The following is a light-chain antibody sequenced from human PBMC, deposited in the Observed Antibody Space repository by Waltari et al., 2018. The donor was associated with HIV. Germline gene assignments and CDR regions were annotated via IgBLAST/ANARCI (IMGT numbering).Light chain of an antibody. J-gene: IGLJ3*02. Sequence: QSALTQPASVYGSPGQSITISCTGSSSDDGRSNLVSWYQHHPGKAPKLMIYEGINRPSGVSNRFSGSKSGNTASLTISGLQAEDEADYYCCSYAGSSNWVFGGGTKLTVL. V-gene: IGLV2-23*01. CDR2: EGI. CDR1: SSDDGRSNL. CDR3: CSYAGSSNWV.